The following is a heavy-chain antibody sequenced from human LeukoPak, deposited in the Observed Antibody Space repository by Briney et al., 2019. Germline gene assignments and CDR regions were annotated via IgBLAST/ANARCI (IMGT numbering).Heavy chain of an antibody. Sequence: SETLSLTCTVSGGSISSGNYYWSWIRQPAGKGLEWIGRIYTSGSTNYNPSLKSRVTMSVDTSKNQFSLKLSSVTAADTAMYYCAKSGGYGLIDYWGQGTLVTVSS. J-gene: IGHJ4*02. CDR3: AKSGGYGLIDY. CDR2: IYTSGST. V-gene: IGHV4-61*02. CDR1: GGSISSGNYY. D-gene: IGHD1-26*01.